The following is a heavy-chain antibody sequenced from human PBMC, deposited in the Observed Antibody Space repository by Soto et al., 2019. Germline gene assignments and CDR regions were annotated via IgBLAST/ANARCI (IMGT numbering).Heavy chain of an antibody. Sequence: AETLSLTCAVYGGSVSGYYWSWIRQPPGKGLEWIGEINHSGSTNYNPSLKSRVTISVDTSKNQFSLKLSSVTAADTAVYYCGRDLYCSSTSCYFTAFDIWGQGTMVTV. CDR2: INHSGST. V-gene: IGHV4-34*01. CDR1: GGSVSGYY. D-gene: IGHD2-2*01. J-gene: IGHJ3*02. CDR3: GRDLYCSSTSCYFTAFDI.